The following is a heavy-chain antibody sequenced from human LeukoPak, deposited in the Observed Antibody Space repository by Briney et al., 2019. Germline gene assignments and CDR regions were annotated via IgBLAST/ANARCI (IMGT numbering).Heavy chain of an antibody. V-gene: IGHV1-2*02. CDR2: INPNGGGT. CDR3: ARVFGVAAYDAFDI. Sequence: APVKVSCKASGYTFTGYYMHWVRQAPGQGLEWMGWINPNGGGTNYAQKLQGRVTMTRDTSISTAYMELSRLRSDDTAVYYCARVFGVAAYDAFDIWGQGTMVTVSS. J-gene: IGHJ3*02. D-gene: IGHD2-15*01. CDR1: GYTFTGYY.